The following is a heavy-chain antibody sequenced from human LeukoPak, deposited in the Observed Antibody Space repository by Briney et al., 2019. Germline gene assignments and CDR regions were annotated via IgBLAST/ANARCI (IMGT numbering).Heavy chain of an antibody. V-gene: IGHV1-2*02. CDR3: ARGRLSAALGGG. D-gene: IGHD3-16*01. CDR2: IDPKSGGT. Sequence: ASVKVSCKASGYTFTGYYVQWVRQAPGQGLEWMGWIDPKSGGTNYAQKFQGRVTMTRDTSITTAYMELSRLRSDDTAVYYCARGRLSAALGGGWGQGTLVTVSS. J-gene: IGHJ4*02. CDR1: GYTFTGYY.